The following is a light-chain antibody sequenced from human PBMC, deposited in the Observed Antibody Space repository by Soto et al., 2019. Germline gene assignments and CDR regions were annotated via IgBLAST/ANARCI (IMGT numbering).Light chain of an antibody. CDR1: QSVSNNY. CDR2: GAS. J-gene: IGKJ1*01. V-gene: IGKV3-20*01. Sequence: ENGFTQSPSALSLSPGEKATLSFRASQSVSNNYLAWYQQKPGQAPRLLIYGASNRATGIPDRFSGSGSGTDFTLTISRLEPEDFAVYYCQQYVSSGTFGQGTKVDIK. CDR3: QQYVSSGT.